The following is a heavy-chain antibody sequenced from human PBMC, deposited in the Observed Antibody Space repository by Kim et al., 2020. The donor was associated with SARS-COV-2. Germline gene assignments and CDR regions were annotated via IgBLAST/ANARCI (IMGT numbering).Heavy chain of an antibody. V-gene: IGHV3-21*01. CDR1: GFTFSSYS. J-gene: IGHJ6*02. Sequence: GGSLRLSCAASGFTFSSYSMNWVRQAPGKGLEWVSSISSSSSYIYYADSVKGRFTISRDNAKNSLYLQMNSLRAEDTAVYYCARASGPPPYYYGMDVWGQGTTVTVSS. D-gene: IGHD3-3*01. CDR3: ARASGPPPYYYGMDV. CDR2: ISSSSSYI.